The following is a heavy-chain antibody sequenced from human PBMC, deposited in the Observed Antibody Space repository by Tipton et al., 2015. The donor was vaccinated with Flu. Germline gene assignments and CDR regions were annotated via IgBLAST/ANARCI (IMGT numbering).Heavy chain of an antibody. V-gene: IGHV3-9*01. CDR2: ISWNSGSI. CDR3: ARGGYGGSPGYYYGMDV. Sequence: SLRLSCAASGFTFDDYAMHWVRQAPGKGLEWVSGISWNSGSIGYADSVKGRFTISRDNAKNSLYLQMNSLRAEDTALYYCARGGYGGSPGYYYGMDVWGQGTTVTVSS. J-gene: IGHJ6*02. CDR1: GFTFDDYA. D-gene: IGHD4-23*01.